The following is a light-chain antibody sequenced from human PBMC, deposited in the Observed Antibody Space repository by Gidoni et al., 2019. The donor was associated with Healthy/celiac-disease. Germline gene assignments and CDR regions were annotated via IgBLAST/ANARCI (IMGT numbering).Light chain of an antibody. CDR3: SSYTSSSVV. CDR1: SSDVGGYNY. J-gene: IGLJ2*01. CDR2: DVS. Sequence: QSALTQPAPVPGSPGQSITIPCTGTSSDVGGYNYVSCYQQHPGKAPKLMIYDVSNRPPGVSNRFSGSRSGNTASLTISGLQAEDEADYYCSSYTSSSVVFGGGTKLTVL. V-gene: IGLV2-14*01.